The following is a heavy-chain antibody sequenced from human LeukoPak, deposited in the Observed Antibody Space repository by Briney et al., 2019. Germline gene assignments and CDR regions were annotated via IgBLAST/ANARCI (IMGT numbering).Heavy chain of an antibody. CDR3: AKGLKTAVGPYMGYHYYMDV. J-gene: IGHJ6*03. V-gene: IGHV3-30-3*01. CDR2: ISYDGSNK. Sequence: GGSLRLSCAASGFTFSSYAMHWVRQAPGKGLEWVAVISYDGSNKYYADSVKGRFTISRDNSKNTLSLQMISLRAEDTALYYCAKGLKTAVGPYMGYHYYMDVWGKGTTVTVSS. CDR1: GFTFSSYA. D-gene: IGHD5-18*01.